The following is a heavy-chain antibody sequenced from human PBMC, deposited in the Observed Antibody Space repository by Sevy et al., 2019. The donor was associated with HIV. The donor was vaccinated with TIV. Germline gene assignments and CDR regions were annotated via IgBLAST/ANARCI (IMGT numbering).Heavy chain of an antibody. V-gene: IGHV3-21*01. CDR3: ARDVLSGGNAVYGY. D-gene: IGHD2-15*01. J-gene: IGHJ4*02. CDR2: INAISSNI. Sequence: GGSLRLSCAASGFTFSSYAMNWVRQAPGKGLEWVSSINAISSNIYYADSVKGRFTISRDNAENSLYLQMNSVRAEDTAVYYCARDVLSGGNAVYGYWGQGTLVTVSS. CDR1: GFTFSSYA.